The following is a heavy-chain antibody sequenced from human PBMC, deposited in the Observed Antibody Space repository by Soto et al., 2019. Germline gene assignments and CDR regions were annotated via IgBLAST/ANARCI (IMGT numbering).Heavy chain of an antibody. D-gene: IGHD1-26*01. CDR3: AREHFSGNYYDY. V-gene: IGHV3-33*01. CDR2: IWYDGSNK. CDR1: GFTFSSYG. Sequence: QVQLVESGGGVVQPGRSLRLSCAASGFTFSSYGMHWVRQAPGKGLEWVAVIWYDGSNKYYADSLKGRFTISRDNSKNTLYLQMNTLRAEDTAVYYCAREHFSGNYYDYWGQGTPVTVSS. J-gene: IGHJ4*02.